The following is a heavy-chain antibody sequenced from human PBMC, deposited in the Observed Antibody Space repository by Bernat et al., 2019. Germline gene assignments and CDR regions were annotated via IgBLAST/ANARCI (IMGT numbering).Heavy chain of an antibody. Sequence: EVQLVESGGGLVQPGGSLRLSCAASGFTVSSNYMSWVRQAPGKGLEWVSYISSSSSTIYYADSVKGRFTISRDNAKNSLYLQMNSLRAEDTAVYYCARDEGTMVRGVIITSYYGMDVWGQGTTVTVSS. CDR3: ARDEGTMVRGVIITSYYGMDV. V-gene: IGHV3-48*01. J-gene: IGHJ6*02. CDR1: GFTVSSNY. CDR2: ISSSSSTI. D-gene: IGHD3-10*01.